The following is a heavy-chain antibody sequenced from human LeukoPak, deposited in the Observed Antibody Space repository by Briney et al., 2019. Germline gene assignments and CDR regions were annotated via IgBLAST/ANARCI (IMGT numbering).Heavy chain of an antibody. J-gene: IGHJ3*02. CDR2: IIPIFGTA. CDR3: AREEYSYGTNAFDI. CDR1: GGTFSSYA. V-gene: IGHV1-69*05. Sequence: SVKVSCKASGGTFSSYAISWVRQAPGQGLEWMGGIIPIFGTANYAQKFQGRVTITTDESTSTAYMELSSLRSEDTAVYYCAREEYSYGTNAFDIWGQGTMVTVSP. D-gene: IGHD5-18*01.